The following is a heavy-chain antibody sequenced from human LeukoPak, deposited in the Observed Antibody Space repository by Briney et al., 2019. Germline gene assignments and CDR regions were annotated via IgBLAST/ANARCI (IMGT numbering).Heavy chain of an antibody. CDR2: ISYDGSNK. D-gene: IGHD1-14*01. CDR3: AKGRRGPRIDP. Sequence: GGSLRLSCAASGFTFSSYAMHWVRQAPGKGLEWVAVISYDGSNKYYADSVKGRFTISRDNSKNTLYLQMNSLRAEDTAVYYCAKGRRGPRIDPWGQGTLVTVSS. J-gene: IGHJ5*02. V-gene: IGHV3-30*04. CDR1: GFTFSSYA.